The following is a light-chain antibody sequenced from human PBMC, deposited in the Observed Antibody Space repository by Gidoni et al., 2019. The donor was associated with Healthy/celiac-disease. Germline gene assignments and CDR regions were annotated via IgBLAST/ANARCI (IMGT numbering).Light chain of an antibody. J-gene: IGKJ4*01. CDR1: QSVSSSY. CDR2: GAS. Sequence: EIVLTQSPGTLSLSPGERATLSCRASQSVSSSYLAWYQQKPGQAPRLLIYGASSRATGIPDRFSGSGSGTDFTLTISRLEPEDFAVYYCQQYGSSPPTXXXXTKXEIK. CDR3: QQYGSSPPT. V-gene: IGKV3-20*01.